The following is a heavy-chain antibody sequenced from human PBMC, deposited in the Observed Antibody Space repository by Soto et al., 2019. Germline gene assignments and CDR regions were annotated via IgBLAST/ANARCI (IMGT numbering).Heavy chain of an antibody. J-gene: IGHJ5*02. D-gene: IGHD6-13*01. CDR3: ARSGSWSFNT. CDR2: IYYIGTT. V-gene: IGHV4-39*01. Sequence: QLLLQESGPGLVKPSETLSLTCTVTGDSISSSSYFWGWIRQPPGKGLEWIASIYYIGTTYYSPSLQSRFTISVDTSTDQFSLEVTSVTAADTAIYYCARSGSWSFNTWGRGTLVTVSS. CDR1: GDSISSSSYF.